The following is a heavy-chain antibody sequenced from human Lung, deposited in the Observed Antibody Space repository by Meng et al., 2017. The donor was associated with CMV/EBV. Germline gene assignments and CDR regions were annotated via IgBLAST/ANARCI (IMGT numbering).Heavy chain of an antibody. J-gene: IGHJ4*02. CDR2: INTANGAP. CDR1: GYYFNAFG. V-gene: IGHV1-18*01. Sequence: ASVXVSXKGSGYYFNAFGISWMRQAPGQGLEWVGWINTANGAPRYAQRFQGRVTMTTDKSTATSYMELRSLTSDDTAVYYCARRRGVYHFLEGGGDAYFDYWXQGTPVTVSS. D-gene: IGHD3-16*01. CDR3: ARRRGVYHFLEGGGDAYFDY.